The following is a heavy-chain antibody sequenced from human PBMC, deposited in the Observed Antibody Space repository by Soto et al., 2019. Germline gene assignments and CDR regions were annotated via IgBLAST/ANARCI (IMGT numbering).Heavy chain of an antibody. V-gene: IGHV3-53*01. Sequence: PGGSLRLSCTASGFDVGSTYMTWVRQAPGEGLQLVSIMYSGGSTYYADSVKGRFTVSRDDFKNTLYLQMPSLRAEDTGVYYCTRTRSASRSPSDYWGQGTLVTVSS. CDR1: GFDVGSTY. J-gene: IGHJ4*02. D-gene: IGHD6-25*01. CDR2: MYSGGST. CDR3: TRTRSASRSPSDY.